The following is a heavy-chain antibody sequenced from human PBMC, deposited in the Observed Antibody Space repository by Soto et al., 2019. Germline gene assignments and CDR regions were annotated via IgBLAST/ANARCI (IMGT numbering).Heavy chain of an antibody. D-gene: IGHD4-17*01. Sequence: EVQLVESGGGLVQPGGSLRLSCAASGFTVSSNYMSWVRQAPGKGLEWVSVIYSGGSTYYADSVKGRFTISRDNSKNTLYLQMNRLRAEDTAVYYCARDGGTTVNTFADDWCFDLWGRGTLVTVSS. J-gene: IGHJ2*01. V-gene: IGHV3-66*01. CDR3: ARDGGTTVNTFADDWCFDL. CDR2: IYSGGST. CDR1: GFTVSSNY.